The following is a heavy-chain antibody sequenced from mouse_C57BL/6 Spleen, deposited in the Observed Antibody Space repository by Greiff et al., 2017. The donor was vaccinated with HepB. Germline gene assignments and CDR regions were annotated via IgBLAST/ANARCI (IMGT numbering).Heavy chain of an antibody. D-gene: IGHD2-5*01. V-gene: IGHV5-17*01. CDR3: ARRDYSNYVGYYAMDY. Sequence: DVQLVESGGGLVKPGGSLKLSCAASGFTFSDYGMHWVRQAPEKGLEWVAYISSGSSTIYYADTVKGRFTISRDNAKNTLFLQMTSLRYEDPAMYYCARRDYSNYVGYYAMDYWGQGTSITVSA. CDR1: GFTFSDYG. CDR2: ISSGSSTI. J-gene: IGHJ4*01.